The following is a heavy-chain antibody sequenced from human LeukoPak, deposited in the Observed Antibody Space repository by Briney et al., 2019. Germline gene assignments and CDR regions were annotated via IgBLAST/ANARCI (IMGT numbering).Heavy chain of an antibody. J-gene: IGHJ4*02. CDR2: ISYDGSNK. D-gene: IGHD3-22*01. CDR3: AKDTDPDSSGPVDY. Sequence: GGSLRLSCAASGFTLSSYGMHWVREAPGKGLEGGAVISYDGSNKYYADSVKGRFTNSRDNSKNSLYLKLNSLRSADTAVYYCAKDTDPDSSGPVDYWGQGTLVTVSS. CDR1: GFTLSSYG. V-gene: IGHV3-30*18.